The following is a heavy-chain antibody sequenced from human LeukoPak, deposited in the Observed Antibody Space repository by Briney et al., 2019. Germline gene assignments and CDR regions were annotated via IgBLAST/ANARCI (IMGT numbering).Heavy chain of an antibody. J-gene: IGHJ6*02. CDR3: ARESVSTISLDV. D-gene: IGHD5/OR15-5a*01. V-gene: IGHV1-46*01. Sequence: GASVKVSCKASGYTFTSYYMHWVRQAPGQGLEWMGIINPSGGSTSYAQKFQGRVTMTRDTSTSTVYMELSSLRSEDTAVYNCARESVSTISLDVWGQGTTVTVSS. CDR1: GYTFTSYY. CDR2: INPSGGST.